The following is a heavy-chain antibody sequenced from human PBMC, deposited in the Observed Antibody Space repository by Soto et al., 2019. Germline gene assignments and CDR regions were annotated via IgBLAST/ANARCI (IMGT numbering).Heavy chain of an antibody. CDR2: IDPSDSYT. Sequence: GESLKISCKGSGYSFTSYWISWVRQMPGKGLEWMGRIDPSDSYTNYSPSFQGHVTISADKSISTAYLQWSSLKASDTAMYYCARVLYSYGHSNAFDIWGPGTMVTVSS. CDR1: GYSFTSYW. V-gene: IGHV5-10-1*01. CDR3: ARVLYSYGHSNAFDI. J-gene: IGHJ3*02. D-gene: IGHD5-18*01.